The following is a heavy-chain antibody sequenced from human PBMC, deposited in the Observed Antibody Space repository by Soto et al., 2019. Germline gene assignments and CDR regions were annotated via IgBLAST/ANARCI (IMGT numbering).Heavy chain of an antibody. D-gene: IGHD2-2*01. V-gene: IGHV3-30*02. CDR3: AKPSCSIVVVPAVIVY. J-gene: IGHJ4*02. Sequence: SVKGRFTISRDNSKNTLYLQMNRLRADDTVVYYCAKPSCSIVVVPAVIVYWGQGTLVTVSS.